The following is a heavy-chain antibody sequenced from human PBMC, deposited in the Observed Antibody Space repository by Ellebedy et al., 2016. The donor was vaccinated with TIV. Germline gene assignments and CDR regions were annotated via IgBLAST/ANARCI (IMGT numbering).Heavy chain of an antibody. CDR2: MSGSGGRI. CDR3: AKDFIYGDCADY. D-gene: IGHD4-17*01. J-gene: IGHJ4*02. Sequence: PGGSLRLSCAASGFTFSSYAMSWVRQAPGKGLEWVSTMSGSGGRIYHADAVKDRFTISRDNSNTTRYLQMNSLRAEDTAVYYCAKDFIYGDCADYWGQGTLVTVSS. CDR1: GFTFSSYA. V-gene: IGHV3-23*01.